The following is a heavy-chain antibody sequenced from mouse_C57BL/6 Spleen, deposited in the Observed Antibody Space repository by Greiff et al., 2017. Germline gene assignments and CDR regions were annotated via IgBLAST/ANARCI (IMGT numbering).Heavy chain of an antibody. J-gene: IGHJ2*01. CDR1: GFTFTDYY. V-gene: IGHV7-3*01. CDR2: IRNKANGYTT. CDR3: ARAYYYGSSPYYFDY. Sequence: DVKLVESGGGLVQPGGSLSLSCAASGFTFTDYYMSWVRQPPGKALEWLGFIRNKANGYTTEYSASVKGRFTISRDNSQSILYLQMNALRAEDSATYYCARAYYYGSSPYYFDYWGQGTTLTVSS. D-gene: IGHD1-1*01.